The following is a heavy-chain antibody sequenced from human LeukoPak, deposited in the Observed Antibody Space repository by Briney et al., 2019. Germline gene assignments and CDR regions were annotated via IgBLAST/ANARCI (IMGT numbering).Heavy chain of an antibody. V-gene: IGHV4-39*01. D-gene: IGHD3-22*01. CDR2: IYYSGST. CDR1: GGSISSSSYY. J-gene: IGHJ3*02. CDR3: ARLQGSGYFGGYAFDI. Sequence: SETLSLTCTVSGGSISSSSYYWGWIRQPPGKGLEWIGSIYYSGSTYYNPSLKSRVTISVDTPKNQFSLKLSSVTAADTAVYYCARLQGSGYFGGYAFDIWGQGTMVTVSS.